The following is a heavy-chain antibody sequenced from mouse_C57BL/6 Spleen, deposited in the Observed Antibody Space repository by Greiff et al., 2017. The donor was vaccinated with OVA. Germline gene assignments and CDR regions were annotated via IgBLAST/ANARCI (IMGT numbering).Heavy chain of an antibody. D-gene: IGHD2-4*01. CDR1: GFTFSSYA. CDR3: TRGYDYDWYFDV. V-gene: IGHV5-9-1*02. Sequence: EVKVVESGAGLVKPGGSLKLSCAASGFTFSSYAMSWVRQTPEKRLEWVAYISSGGDYIYYADTVKGRFTISRDNARNTLYLQMSSLKSEDTAMYYCTRGYDYDWYFDVWGTGTTVTVSS. CDR2: ISSGGDYI. J-gene: IGHJ1*03.